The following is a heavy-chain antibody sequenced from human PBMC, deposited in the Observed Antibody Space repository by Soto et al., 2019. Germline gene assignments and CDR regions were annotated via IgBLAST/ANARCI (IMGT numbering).Heavy chain of an antibody. J-gene: IGHJ4*02. CDR3: ARSRFLEWLLTY. D-gene: IGHD3-3*01. Sequence: QVQLVQSGAEVKKPGASVKVSCKASGYTFTSYAMHRVRQAPGQRLEWMGWINAGNGNTKYSQKFQGRVTITRDTSASTAYMELSSLRSEDTAVYYCARSRFLEWLLTYWGQGTLVTVSS. V-gene: IGHV1-3*01. CDR2: INAGNGNT. CDR1: GYTFTSYA.